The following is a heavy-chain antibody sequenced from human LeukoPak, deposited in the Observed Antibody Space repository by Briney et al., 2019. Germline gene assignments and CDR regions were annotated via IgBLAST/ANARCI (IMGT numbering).Heavy chain of an antibody. D-gene: IGHD2-2*01. CDR3: ARHAHHHIVVVPADRSGFDY. Sequence: PSQTLSLTCTVSGGSISSGSYYWSWIRQPPGTGLEWIGYIYYSGSTNYNPSLKSRVTISVDTSKNQFSLKLSSVTAADTAVYYCARHAHHHIVVVPADRSGFDYWGQGTLVTVSS. CDR1: GGSISSGSYY. CDR2: IYYSGST. V-gene: IGHV4-61*01. J-gene: IGHJ4*02.